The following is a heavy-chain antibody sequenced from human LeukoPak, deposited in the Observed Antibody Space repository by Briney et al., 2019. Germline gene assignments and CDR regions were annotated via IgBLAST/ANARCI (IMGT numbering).Heavy chain of an antibody. CDR2: ISSSSSYI. D-gene: IGHD3-9*01. CDR3: ARSNYDILTGYYLDY. J-gene: IGHJ4*02. CDR1: GLTFSSYS. Sequence: GGSLRLSCAASGLTFSSYSMNWVRQAPGKGLEWVSSISSSSSYIYYADSVKGRFTISRDNAKNSLYLQMNSLRAEDTAVYYCARSNYDILTGYYLDYWGQGTLVTVSS. V-gene: IGHV3-21*01.